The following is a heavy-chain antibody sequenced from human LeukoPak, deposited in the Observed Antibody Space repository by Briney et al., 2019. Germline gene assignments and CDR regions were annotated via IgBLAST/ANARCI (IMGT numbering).Heavy chain of an antibody. V-gene: IGHV3-30*18. CDR3: AKAPPRGWLGRGWDY. CDR2: ISYDGSNK. J-gene: IGHJ4*02. D-gene: IGHD6-19*01. Sequence: GGSLRLSCAASGFTFSNAWMSWVRQAPGKGLEWVAVISYDGSNKYYADSVKGRLTISRDNSKNTLYLQMNSLRAEDTAVYYCAKAPPRGWLGRGWDYWGQGTLVTVSS. CDR1: GFTFSNAW.